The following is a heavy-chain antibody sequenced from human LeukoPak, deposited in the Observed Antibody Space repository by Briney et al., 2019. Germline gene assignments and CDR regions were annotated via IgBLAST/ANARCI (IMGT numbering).Heavy chain of an antibody. V-gene: IGHV3-23*01. Sequence: GGSLRLSCAASGFTFSSYAMSWVRQAPGKGLEWVSAISGSGGSTYYADSVKGRFTISRDSSKNMLYLQMNSLRAEDTAVYYCARGTDTKPFWSGYWVDVWGQGTTVTVSS. D-gene: IGHD3-3*01. CDR1: GFTFSSYA. CDR2: ISGSGGST. CDR3: ARGTDTKPFWSGYWVDV. J-gene: IGHJ6*02.